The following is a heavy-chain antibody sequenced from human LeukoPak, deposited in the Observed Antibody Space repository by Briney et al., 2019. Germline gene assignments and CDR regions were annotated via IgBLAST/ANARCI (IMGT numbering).Heavy chain of an antibody. D-gene: IGHD1-7*01. CDR1: GYTFTGYY. Sequence: ASVKVSCKASGYTFTGYYMHWVRQAPGQGLEWMGWINPNSGGTNYAQKFQGRVTMTRDTSISTAYMELSRLRSDDTAVYYCARDLDWNYAGFCDYWGQGTLVTVSP. V-gene: IGHV1-2*02. J-gene: IGHJ4*02. CDR3: ARDLDWNYAGFCDY. CDR2: INPNSGGT.